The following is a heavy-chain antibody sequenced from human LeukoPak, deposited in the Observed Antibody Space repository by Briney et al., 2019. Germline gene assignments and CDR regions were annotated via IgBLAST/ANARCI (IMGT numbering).Heavy chain of an antibody. CDR3: AKDRRLFDY. J-gene: IGHJ4*02. CDR2: ISGSGGST. Sequence: PGGSLRLSCAASGFTFSSYAMTWVRQAPGKGLKGVSAISGSGGSTYYADSVKGRFTISRDNSKNTLYLQMNSLRAEDTAVYYCAKDRRLFDYWGQGTLVTVSS. D-gene: IGHD6-6*01. CDR1: GFTFSSYA. V-gene: IGHV3-23*01.